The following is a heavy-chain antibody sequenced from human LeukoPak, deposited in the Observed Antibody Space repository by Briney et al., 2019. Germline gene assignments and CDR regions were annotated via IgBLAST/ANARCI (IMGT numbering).Heavy chain of an antibody. D-gene: IGHD3-22*01. CDR1: GLTFSNYV. J-gene: IGHJ4*02. V-gene: IGHV3-23*01. CDR2: ISGSGGST. CDR3: AKGLGIDYYDSSGYPVFDY. Sequence: GGSLRLSSVASGLTFSNYVMSWVRQAPGKGLEWVSAISGSGGSTYYADSVKGRFTISRDNSKNTLYLQMNSLRAEDTAVYYCAKGLGIDYYDSSGYPVFDYWGQGTLVTVSS.